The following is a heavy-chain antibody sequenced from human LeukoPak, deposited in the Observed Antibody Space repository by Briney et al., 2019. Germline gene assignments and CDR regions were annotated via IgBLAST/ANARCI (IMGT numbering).Heavy chain of an antibody. CDR3: ARDYYGSGSYYPGTFDY. J-gene: IGHJ4*02. V-gene: IGHV3-21*01. CDR2: ISSSSYI. CDR1: GFTFSSYS. D-gene: IGHD3-10*01. Sequence: GGSLRLSCAASGFTFSSYSMNWDRQAPGQGLEWVSSISSSSYIYYADSVKGRFTISRDNAKKSLYLQMNSLRAEDTAVYYWARDYYGSGSYYPGTFDYWGQGTLVTVSS.